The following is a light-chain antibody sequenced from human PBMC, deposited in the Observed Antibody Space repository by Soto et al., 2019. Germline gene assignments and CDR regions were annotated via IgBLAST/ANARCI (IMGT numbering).Light chain of an antibody. Sequence: DIQMTHSPSSLSASVGDRVTITCRASQSINSYLNWYQQKPGKVPRVLIYAASSLQSGVPSRFSGSGSGTDFTLTISSLQPEDFATYYCLQDYNYPHTFGQGTKVDIK. J-gene: IGKJ1*01. CDR2: AAS. V-gene: IGKV1-39*01. CDR1: QSINSY. CDR3: LQDYNYPHT.